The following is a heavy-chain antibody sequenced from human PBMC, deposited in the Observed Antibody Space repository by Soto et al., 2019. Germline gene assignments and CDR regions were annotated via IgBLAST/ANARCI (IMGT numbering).Heavy chain of an antibody. CDR1: GFTFSSYA. D-gene: IGHD2-21*02. J-gene: IGHJ4*02. V-gene: IGHV3-23*01. CDR2: ISGSGGST. Sequence: PGGSLRLSCAASGFTFSSYAMSWVRQAPGKGLEWVSAISGSGGSTYYADSVKGRFTISRDNSKNTLYLQMNSLRAEDTAVYYCARSSHIVVVTAIIDYWGQGTLVTVSS. CDR3: ARSSHIVVVTAIIDY.